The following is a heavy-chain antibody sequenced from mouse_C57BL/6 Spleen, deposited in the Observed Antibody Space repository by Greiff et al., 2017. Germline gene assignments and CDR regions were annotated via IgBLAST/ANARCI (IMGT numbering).Heavy chain of an antibody. CDR3: ASRPLTGSFAY. Sequence: EVKLVESGGDLVKPGGSLKLSCAASGFTFSSYGMSWVRQTPDKRLEWVATISSGGSYTYYPDSVKGRITISRDNAKNTMYLQMSSLKSEDTAMYYCASRPLTGSFAYWGQGTLVTVSA. CDR1: GFTFSSYG. D-gene: IGHD4-1*01. V-gene: IGHV5-6*02. J-gene: IGHJ3*01. CDR2: ISSGGSYT.